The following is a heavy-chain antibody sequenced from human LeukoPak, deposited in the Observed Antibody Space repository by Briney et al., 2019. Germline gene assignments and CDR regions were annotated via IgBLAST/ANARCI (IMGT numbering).Heavy chain of an antibody. D-gene: IGHD3-10*01. CDR3: AREGSFSYSFHPPFDY. CDR1: GYTFTGYY. J-gene: IGHJ4*02. Sequence: ASVKVSCKASGYTFTGYYMHWVRQAPGQGLEWMGWINPNTGDTNYAQNFQGRVTMTRDTSISTAYMELSRLRYDDTAVYYCAREGSFSYSFHPPFDYWGQGTLVTVSS. V-gene: IGHV1-2*02. CDR2: INPNTGDT.